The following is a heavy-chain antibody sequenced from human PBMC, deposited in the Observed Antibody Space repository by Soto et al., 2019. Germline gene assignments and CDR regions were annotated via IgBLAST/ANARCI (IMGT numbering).Heavy chain of an antibody. CDR1: GFTFSSYA. D-gene: IGHD1-26*01. J-gene: IGHJ4*02. V-gene: IGHV3-23*01. Sequence: EVQLLESGGGLVQPGGSLRLSCAASGFTFSSYAMRWVRQAPGKGLEWVSAISGSGGSTYYADSVKGRFTISRDNSKNTLYLEMNSLRAADTAVYYCARGGSGSEYDYWGQGTLVTVSS. CDR2: ISGSGGST. CDR3: ARGGSGSEYDY.